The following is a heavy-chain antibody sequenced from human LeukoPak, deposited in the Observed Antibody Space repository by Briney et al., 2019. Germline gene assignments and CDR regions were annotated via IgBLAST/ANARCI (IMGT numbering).Heavy chain of an antibody. CDR3: AKDIGDYGAFDI. D-gene: IGHD4-17*01. CDR1: GFTFDDYA. Sequence: GRSLRLSCAASGFTFDDYAMHWVRQAPGKGLEWVSGISWNSGSIGYADSVKGRFTISRDNAKNSLYLQMNSLRAEDTALYYCAKDIGDYGAFDIWGQGTMVTVSS. V-gene: IGHV3-9*01. CDR2: ISWNSGSI. J-gene: IGHJ3*02.